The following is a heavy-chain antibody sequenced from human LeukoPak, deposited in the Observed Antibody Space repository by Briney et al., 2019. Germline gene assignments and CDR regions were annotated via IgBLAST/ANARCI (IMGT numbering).Heavy chain of an antibody. J-gene: IGHJ4*02. D-gene: IGHD1-20*01. CDR2: INPNTGDT. CDR3: ARDLTGTSDY. Sequence: GAPVKVSCKASGYTFTSYYMHWVRQAPGQGLEWMGWINPNTGDTHYALKFQGRVTMTRDTSISTTYMDLSRLTSDDTAVYYCARDLTGTSDYWGQGTLLTVSS. V-gene: IGHV1-2*02. CDR1: GYTFTSYY.